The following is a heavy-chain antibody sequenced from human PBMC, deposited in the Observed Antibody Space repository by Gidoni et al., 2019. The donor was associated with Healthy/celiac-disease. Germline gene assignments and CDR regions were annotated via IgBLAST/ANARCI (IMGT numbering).Heavy chain of an antibody. CDR2: ISSSSSYI. D-gene: IGHD4-17*01. J-gene: IGHJ6*02. Sequence: EVQLVESGGGLVKPGGSLRLSCAASGFTFSSYSMNWVRQAPGKGLEWVSSISSSSSYIYYADSVKGRFTISRDNAKNSLYLQMNSLRAEDTAVYYCARDFGTTVTGVDYYYGMDVWGQGTTVTVSS. CDR3: ARDFGTTVTGVDYYYGMDV. V-gene: IGHV3-21*01. CDR1: GFTFSSYS.